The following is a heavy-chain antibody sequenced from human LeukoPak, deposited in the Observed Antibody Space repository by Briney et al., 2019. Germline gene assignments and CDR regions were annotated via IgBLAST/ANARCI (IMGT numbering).Heavy chain of an antibody. CDR2: IFHKGAT. CDR3: ARTFSIFGAAHGAFDL. CDR1: GDSISGDTYY. D-gene: IGHD3-3*01. Sequence: SETLSLTCIVSGDSISGDTYYWGWIRQPPGKGLEWIGYIFHKGATFYSPSLKSRLTISVDTSKKHFSLNLNSVTAADTAVYYCARTFSIFGAAHGAFDLWGQGTMVTVSS. V-gene: IGHV4-30-4*01. J-gene: IGHJ3*01.